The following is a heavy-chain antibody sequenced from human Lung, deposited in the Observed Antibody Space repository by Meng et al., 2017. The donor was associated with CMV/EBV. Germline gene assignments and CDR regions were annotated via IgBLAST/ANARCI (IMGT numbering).Heavy chain of an antibody. D-gene: IGHD2-2*01. Sequence: GESLKISCSVSGLTFRNAWMSWVRQAPGKGLEWVGRFKTNTGGGTMAYAAPVKGRFTISRDISKNTLYLQMDSLKTEDTGMYYCIWHTTTSCYFDHWGPGTLVXVSS. CDR2: FKTNTGGGTM. V-gene: IGHV3-15*01. CDR3: IWHTTTSCYFDH. J-gene: IGHJ4*03. CDR1: GLTFRNAW.